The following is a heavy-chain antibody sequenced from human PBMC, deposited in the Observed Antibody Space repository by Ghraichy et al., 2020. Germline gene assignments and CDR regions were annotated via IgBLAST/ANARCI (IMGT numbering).Heavy chain of an antibody. J-gene: IGHJ4*02. CDR2: VYSGGTT. D-gene: IGHD1-26*01. CDR3: ARGAYGRLDY. V-gene: IGHV3-66*02. CDR1: GFSVRNNQ. Sequence: GGSLRLSCAASGFSVRNNQMSWVRQAPGKGLEWVSVVYSGGTTNHADSVKGRFTISRDNSKNTLYLQMNSLRAEDTAVFYCARGAYGRLDYWGQGTLVTVSS.